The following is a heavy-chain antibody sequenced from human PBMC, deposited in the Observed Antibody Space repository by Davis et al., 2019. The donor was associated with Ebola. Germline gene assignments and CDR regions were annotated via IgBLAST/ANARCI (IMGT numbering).Heavy chain of an antibody. CDR2: MNPNSGDT. Sequence: ASVKVSCKASGYTFTNSDINWVRQATGQGLEWMGWMNPNSGDTGYAQKFQGRVTMSRNTSINTAYMELRSLHQGPIDLPPGTLLQEHLWG. CDR3: TLLQEHL. J-gene: IGHJ6*01. V-gene: IGHV1-8*01. CDR1: GYTFTNSD.